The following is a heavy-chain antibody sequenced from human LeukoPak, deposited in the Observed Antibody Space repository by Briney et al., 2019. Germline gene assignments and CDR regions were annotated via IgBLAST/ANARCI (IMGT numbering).Heavy chain of an antibody. V-gene: IGHV4-34*01. CDR1: GGSFSGYY. CDR2: INHSGST. D-gene: IGHD3-22*01. CDR3: ARGEGYYYDSSGYYPSYFDY. Sequence: SETLSLTCAVYGGSFSGYYWSWIRQPPGKGLEWIGEINHSGSTNYNPSLKSRVTMSVDTSKNQFSLKLSSVTAADTAVYYCARGEGYYYDSSGYYPSYFDYWGQGTLVTVSS. J-gene: IGHJ4*02.